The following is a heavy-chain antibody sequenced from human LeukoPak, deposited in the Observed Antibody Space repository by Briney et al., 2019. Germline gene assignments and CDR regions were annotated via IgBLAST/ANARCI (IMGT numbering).Heavy chain of an antibody. Sequence: SETLSLTCAVSGYSISSGYYWGWIRQPPGKGLEWIGSIYHSGSTYYNPSLKSRVTISVDTSQNQFSPKVSSVTAADTAVYYCAREHMDTDMVSYYYMDVWGKGTTVTVSS. J-gene: IGHJ6*03. CDR2: IYHSGST. V-gene: IGHV4-38-2*02. D-gene: IGHD5-18*01. CDR1: GYSISSGYY. CDR3: AREHMDTDMVSYYYMDV.